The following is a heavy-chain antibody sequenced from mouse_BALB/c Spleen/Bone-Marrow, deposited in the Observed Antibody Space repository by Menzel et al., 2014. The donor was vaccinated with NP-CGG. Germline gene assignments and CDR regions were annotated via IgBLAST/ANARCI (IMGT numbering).Heavy chain of an antibody. CDR2: ISSKSTNYTT. V-gene: IGHV10-1*01. CDR3: VRQDYDYPMDY. Sequence: VQLKESSGGLVQPKGSLKLSCAASGFTFNIYAMNWVRQAPRKGLEWVARISSKSTNYTTCYADSVKDRFTISSDDSQSMLYLQMNSLKTEDTAIYYCVRQDYDYPMDYWGQGTSVTVSS. CDR1: GFTFNIYA. J-gene: IGHJ4*01. D-gene: IGHD2-4*01.